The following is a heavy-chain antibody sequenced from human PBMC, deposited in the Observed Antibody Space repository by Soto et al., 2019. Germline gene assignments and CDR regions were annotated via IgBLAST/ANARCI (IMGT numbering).Heavy chain of an antibody. J-gene: IGHJ5*02. CDR2: IYYSGST. V-gene: IGHV4-39*01. Sequence: ASETLSLTCTVSGGSISSSSYYWGWIRQPPGKGLEGIGSIYYSGSTYYNPSPKSRGTISVDTSKNKFSLKLSSVTAADTAVYYCARGRNWFDPWGQGTLVTVSS. CDR1: GGSISSSSYY. CDR3: ARGRNWFDP.